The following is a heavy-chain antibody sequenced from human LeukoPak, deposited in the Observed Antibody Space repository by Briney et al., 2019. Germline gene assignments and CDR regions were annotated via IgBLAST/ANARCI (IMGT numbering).Heavy chain of an antibody. D-gene: IGHD6-19*01. CDR1: GGSFSGYY. CDR2: INHSGST. Sequence: SETLSLTCAVYGGSFSGYYWSWIRQPPGKGLEWIGDINHSGSTNYNPSLKSRVTISVDTSKNQFSLRLSSVTAADTAVYYCASNKGQWLFSDWGQGTLVTVSS. CDR3: ASNKGQWLFSD. V-gene: IGHV4-34*01. J-gene: IGHJ4*02.